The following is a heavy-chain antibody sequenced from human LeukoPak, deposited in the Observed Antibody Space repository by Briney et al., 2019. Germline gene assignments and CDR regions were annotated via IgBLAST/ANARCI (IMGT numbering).Heavy chain of an antibody. CDR3: ARDLRYCSGGSCYSRWFDP. CDR2: IYTSGST. CDR1: GGSISSGSYY. D-gene: IGHD2-15*01. J-gene: IGHJ5*02. V-gene: IGHV4-61*02. Sequence: PSQTLSLTCTVSGGSISSGSYYWSWIRQAAGKGLEWIGRIYTSGSTNYNPSLKSRVTISVDTSKNQFSLKLSSVTAADTAVYYCARDLRYCSGGSCYSRWFDPWGQGTLVTVSS.